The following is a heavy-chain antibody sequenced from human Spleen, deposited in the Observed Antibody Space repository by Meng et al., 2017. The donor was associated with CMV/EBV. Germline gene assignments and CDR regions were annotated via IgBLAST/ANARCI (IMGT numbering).Heavy chain of an antibody. CDR2: IYYSGST. CDR1: GGSISSYY. J-gene: IGHJ4*02. V-gene: IGHV4-59*01. CDR3: ARWSMYYDFWSGLDY. D-gene: IGHD3-3*01. Sequence: GSLRLSCTVSGGSISSYYWSWIRQPPGKGLEWIGYIYYSGSTNYNPSLKSRVTISVDTSKNQFSLKLSSVTAADTAVYYCARWSMYYDFWSGLDYWGQGTLVTVSS.